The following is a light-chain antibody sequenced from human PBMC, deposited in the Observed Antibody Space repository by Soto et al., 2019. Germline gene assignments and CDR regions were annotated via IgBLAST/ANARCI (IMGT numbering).Light chain of an antibody. CDR3: CSYAGSVYV. V-gene: IGLV2-23*01. J-gene: IGLJ1*01. CDR1: GSDVGSYNL. Sequence: QSVLTQPASVSGSPGQSITISCTGTGSDVGSYNLVSWYQQHPGKAPKLMIYEGSKRPSGVSNRFSGSKSGNTASLTISGLQAEDEADYYCCSYAGSVYVFGTGTKVTVL. CDR2: EGS.